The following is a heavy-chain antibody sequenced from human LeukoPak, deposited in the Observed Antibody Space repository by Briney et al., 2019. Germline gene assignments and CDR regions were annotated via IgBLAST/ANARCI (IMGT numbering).Heavy chain of an antibody. CDR1: GGSISSYY. V-gene: IGHV4-59*08. Sequence: PSETLSLTCTVSGGSISSYYWSWIRQPPGKGLEWIGYIYYSGSTNYNPSLKSRVTISVDTSKNQLSLKLSSVTAADTAVYYCARLESPSRGYYYYGMDVWGQGTLVTVSS. CDR3: ARLESPSRGYYYYGMDV. D-gene: IGHD5-24*01. J-gene: IGHJ6*02. CDR2: IYYSGST.